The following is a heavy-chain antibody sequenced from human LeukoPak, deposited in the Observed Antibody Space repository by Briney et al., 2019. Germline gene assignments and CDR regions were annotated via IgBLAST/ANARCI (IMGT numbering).Heavy chain of an antibody. CDR2: ISGSGGRT. V-gene: IGHV3-23*01. CDR1: GFSYSAYA. J-gene: IGHJ4*02. Sequence: GGSLRLSCAASGFSYSAYAMSWVRQAPGKGLEWVSGISGSGGRTYYADSVKGRFTISRDNSKNTLYLQMTSLRTEDTAVYYCAKDSRIAEFPEVRFDYWGQGTLATVSS. CDR3: AKDSRIAEFPEVRFDY. D-gene: IGHD3-10*01.